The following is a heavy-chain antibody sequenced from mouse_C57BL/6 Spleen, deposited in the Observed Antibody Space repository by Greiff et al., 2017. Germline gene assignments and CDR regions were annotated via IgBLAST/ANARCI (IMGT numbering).Heavy chain of an antibody. CDR2: IDPSDSYT. Sequence: QVQLQQPGAELVKPGASVKLSCKASGYTFTSYWMQWVKQRPGQGLEWIGEIDPSDSYTNYNQKFKGKATLTVDTSSSTAYMQRSSLTAEDSAVYDCARGETGPDYWGQGTTLTVCS. V-gene: IGHV1-50*01. CDR3: ARGETGPDY. D-gene: IGHD3-1*01. J-gene: IGHJ2*01. CDR1: GYTFTSYW.